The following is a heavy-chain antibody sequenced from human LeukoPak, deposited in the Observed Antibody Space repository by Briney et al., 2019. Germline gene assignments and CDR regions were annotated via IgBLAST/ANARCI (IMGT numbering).Heavy chain of an antibody. CDR2: INSDGSST. CDR1: GFTFSSYW. V-gene: IGHV3-74*01. D-gene: IGHD2-2*01. CDR3: ASCRRSSNSCYSWDAFDI. J-gene: IGHJ3*02. Sequence: GGSLRLSCAASGFTFSSYWMHWVRQAPGKGVVWVSRINSDGSSTNYADSVKGRFTISRDNAKNTLSLQMNSLRAEDTAVYYCASCRRSSNSCYSWDAFDIWGQGTMVTVSS.